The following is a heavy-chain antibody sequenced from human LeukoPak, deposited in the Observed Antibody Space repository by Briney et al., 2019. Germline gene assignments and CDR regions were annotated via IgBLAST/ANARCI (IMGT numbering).Heavy chain of an antibody. Sequence: GGSLRLSCAASGFTFSGSAMHWVRQASGKGLEWVGRIRSKANSYATVYAASVKGRFTISRDDSKNTAYLQMNSLKTEDTAVYYCTRLPSVVVTAITDYWGQGTLVTVSS. CDR3: TRLPSVVVTAITDY. CDR1: GFTFSGSA. J-gene: IGHJ4*02. CDR2: IRSKANSYAT. D-gene: IGHD2-21*02. V-gene: IGHV3-73*01.